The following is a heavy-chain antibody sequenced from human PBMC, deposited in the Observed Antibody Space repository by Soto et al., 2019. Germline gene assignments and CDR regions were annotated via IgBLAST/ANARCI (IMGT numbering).Heavy chain of an antibody. CDR2: INHNGNN. CDR1: GGSFSTYY. CDR3: ARGGSNDWQVAFVI. Sequence: KPSETLSLTCVVSGGSFSTYYYSWIRQSPGKGLEWIGEINHNGNNNYSPSLKSRVTMSLDTSKNQFSLKLTSVTAADTAVYYCARGGSNDWQVAFVIWGPGTIVTVSS. V-gene: IGHV4-34*01. J-gene: IGHJ3*02. D-gene: IGHD3-9*01.